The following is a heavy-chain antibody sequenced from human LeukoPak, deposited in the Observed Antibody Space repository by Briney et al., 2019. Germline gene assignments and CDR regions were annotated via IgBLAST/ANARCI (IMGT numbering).Heavy chain of an antibody. D-gene: IGHD3-9*01. J-gene: IGHJ4*02. V-gene: IGHV1-69*01. Sequence: SVKVSCKASGGTFSSYAIGWVRQAPGQGLEWMGGIIPIFGTANYAQKFQGRVTITADESTSTAYMELSSLRSEDTAVYYCARGRGILTGYYLGYWGQGTLVTVSS. CDR2: IIPIFGTA. CDR3: ARGRGILTGYYLGY. CDR1: GGTFSSYA.